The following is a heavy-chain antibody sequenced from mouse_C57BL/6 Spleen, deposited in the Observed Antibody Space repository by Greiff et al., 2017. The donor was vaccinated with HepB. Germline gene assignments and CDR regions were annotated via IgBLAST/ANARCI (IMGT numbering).Heavy chain of an antibody. CDR2: INPNNGGT. CDR1: GYTFTDYN. V-gene: IGHV1-22*01. J-gene: IGHJ2*01. Sequence: EVQLQQSGPELVKPGASVKMSCKASGYTFTDYNMHWVKQSHGKSLERIGYINPNNGGTSYNQKFKGKGTLTVYKSSSTAYMELRSLTSEDSAVYYCARDYYGSDYFDYWGQGTTLTVSS. CDR3: ARDYYGSDYFDY. D-gene: IGHD2-1*01.